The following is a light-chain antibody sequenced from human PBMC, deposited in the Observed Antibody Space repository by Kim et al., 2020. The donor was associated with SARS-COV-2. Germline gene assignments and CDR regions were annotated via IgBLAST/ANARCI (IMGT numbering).Light chain of an antibody. Sequence: PGETAIHSCTASQSISSNHLAWYQQSLGQAPRLLVYCTSTGATGIPDRFSCSGSGTDFTLTVSRLAPEDSAVYYCQQYGTSPPITFGRGTRLEIK. CDR1: QSISSNH. J-gene: IGKJ5*01. CDR2: CTS. V-gene: IGKV3-20*01. CDR3: QQYGTSPPIT.